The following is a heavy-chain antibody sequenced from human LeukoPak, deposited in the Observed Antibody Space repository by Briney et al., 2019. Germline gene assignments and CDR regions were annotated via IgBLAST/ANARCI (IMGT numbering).Heavy chain of an antibody. CDR3: AKASIAAAGGYFQH. Sequence: PGGSLRLSCAASGFTFSSYGMHWVRQAPGKGLEWVALISHDGTNKYYGDSVKGRFTISRDKSKSTLFLQMNSLRAEDTAVYYCAKASIAAAGGYFQHWGQGTLVTVSS. J-gene: IGHJ1*01. CDR1: GFTFSSYG. V-gene: IGHV3-30*18. CDR2: ISHDGTNK. D-gene: IGHD6-13*01.